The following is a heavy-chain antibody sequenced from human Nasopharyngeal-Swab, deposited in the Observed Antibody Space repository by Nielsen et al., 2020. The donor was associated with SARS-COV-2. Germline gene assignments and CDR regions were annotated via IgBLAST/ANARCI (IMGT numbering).Heavy chain of an antibody. J-gene: IGHJ6*02. CDR1: GFTFSSYS. CDR3: AKDEGVGGYSYYYYYYGMDV. Sequence: GESLKISCAASGFTFSSYSMNWVRQAPGKGLEWVAVISYDGSNKYYADSVKGRFTISRDNSKNTLYLQMNSLRAEDTAVYYCAKDEGVGGYSYYYYYYGMDVWGQGTTVTVSS. V-gene: IGHV3-30*18. CDR2: ISYDGSNK. D-gene: IGHD4-23*01.